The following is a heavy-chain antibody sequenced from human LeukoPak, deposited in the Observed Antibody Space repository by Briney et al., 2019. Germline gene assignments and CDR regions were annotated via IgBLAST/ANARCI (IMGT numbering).Heavy chain of an antibody. CDR1: GFTVSSNY. V-gene: IGHV3-53*01. CDR3: ARDPTYCSGGSCSNYDY. J-gene: IGHJ4*02. D-gene: IGHD2-15*01. Sequence: GGSLRLSCADSGFTVSSNYMNWVRQAPGKGLEWVSVIYSDGNTYSADSVKGRFTISRDNSKNTLYLQMNSLRAEDTAMYYCARDPTYCSGGSCSNYDYWGQGTLVTVSS. CDR2: IYSDGNT.